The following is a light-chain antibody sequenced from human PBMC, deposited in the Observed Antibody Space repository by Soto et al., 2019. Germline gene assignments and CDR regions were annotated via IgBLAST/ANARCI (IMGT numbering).Light chain of an antibody. J-gene: IGKJ1*01. CDR3: HQYGSSPQT. V-gene: IGKV3-20*01. CDR2: GAS. CDR1: QSVSSTH. Sequence: EIVLTQSPGTLSLSPGDRATLFCRASQSVSSTHLAWYHQKPGQAPRLLIYGASTRASGIPDRFSGSGSGTDFTLTISRLETEDFEVYYCHQYGSSPQTLGQGTKVDIK.